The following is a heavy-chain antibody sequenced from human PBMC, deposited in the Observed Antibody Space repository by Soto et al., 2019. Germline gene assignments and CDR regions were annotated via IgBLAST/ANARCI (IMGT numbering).Heavy chain of an antibody. V-gene: IGHV3-7*03. D-gene: IGHD4-4*01. CDR3: AKDLDDYSSAIDF. J-gene: IGHJ4*02. CDR2: IKQDGSEK. CDR1: GFTFSSYW. Sequence: GSLRLSCVVSGFTFSSYWMNWVRQAPGKGLEWVANIKQDGSEKYYVDSAKGRFTISRDNAKNSLYLQMNSLSAEDTAVYYCAKDLDDYSSAIDFWGQGTLVTVSS.